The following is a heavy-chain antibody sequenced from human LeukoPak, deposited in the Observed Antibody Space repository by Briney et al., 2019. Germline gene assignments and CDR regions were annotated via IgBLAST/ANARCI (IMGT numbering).Heavy chain of an antibody. CDR3: ARDTYYYGSGSYYNLYYFDY. CDR2: ISAYNGNT. Sequence: GASVKVSCKASGFTFTDYYLHWVRQAPGQGLEWMGWISAYNGNTNYARKLQGRVTMTTDTSTSTAYMELRSLRSDDTAVYYCARDTYYYGSGSYYNLYYFDYWGQGTLVTVSS. CDR1: GFTFTDYY. V-gene: IGHV1-18*01. D-gene: IGHD3-10*01. J-gene: IGHJ4*02.